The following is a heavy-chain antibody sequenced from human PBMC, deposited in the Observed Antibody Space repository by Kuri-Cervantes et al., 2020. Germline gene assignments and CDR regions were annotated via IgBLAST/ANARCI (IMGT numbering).Heavy chain of an antibody. J-gene: IGHJ4*02. D-gene: IGHD3-3*01. V-gene: IGHV1-69*13. CDR1: GGTFSSYA. CDR3: ARTGGAFWSGYFFFDY. CDR2: IIPIFGTA. Sequence: SVKVSCKASGGTFSSYAISWVRQAPGQGLEWMGGIIPIFGTANYAQKFQGRVTITADESTSTAYMKLSSLRSEDTAVYYCARTGGAFWSGYFFFDYWGQGTLVTVSS.